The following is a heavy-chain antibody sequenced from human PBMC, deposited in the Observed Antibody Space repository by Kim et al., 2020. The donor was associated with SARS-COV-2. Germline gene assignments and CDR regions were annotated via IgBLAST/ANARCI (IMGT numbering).Heavy chain of an antibody. CDR3: AKEGYCSGGSCYSENLYYYYGMDV. Sequence: SVKVSCKASGGTFSSYAISWVRQAPGQGLEWMGGIIPIFGTANYAQKFQGRVTITADESTSTAYMELSSLRSEDTAVYYCAKEGYCSGGSCYSENLYYYYGMDVWGQGTTVTVSS. V-gene: IGHV1-69*13. CDR1: GGTFSSYA. D-gene: IGHD2-15*01. CDR2: IIPIFGTA. J-gene: IGHJ6*02.